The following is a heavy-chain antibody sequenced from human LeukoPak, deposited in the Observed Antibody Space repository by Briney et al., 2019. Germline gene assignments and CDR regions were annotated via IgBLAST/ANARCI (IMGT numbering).Heavy chain of an antibody. Sequence: GGSLRLSCSASGFTFSSYSMNWVRQAPGKGLEWVSYISSSSSTIYYADSVKGRFTISRDNAKNSLYLQMNSLRAEDTAVYYCARGYCSSTSCASPPNAFDIWGQGTMVTVSS. D-gene: IGHD2-2*01. CDR1: GFTFSSYS. CDR3: ARGYCSSTSCASPPNAFDI. J-gene: IGHJ3*02. CDR2: ISSSSSTI. V-gene: IGHV3-48*04.